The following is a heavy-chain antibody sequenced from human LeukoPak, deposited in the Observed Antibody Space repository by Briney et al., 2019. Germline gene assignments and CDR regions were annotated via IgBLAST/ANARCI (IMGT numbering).Heavy chain of an antibody. J-gene: IGHJ4*02. CDR3: ARDMEFRGHTYGSYDF. Sequence: VASVKVSCKTSGYTFIAHYIHWLRQAPGRRLEWMGWINPNPNGGGTFSSQRFQGRFTTTKDTSINTVYMELSDLRSADTAVYYCARDMEFRGHTYGSYDFWGQGSLVTVSS. CDR1: GYTFIAHY. D-gene: IGHD1-26*01. V-gene: IGHV1-2*02. CDR2: INPNPNGGGT.